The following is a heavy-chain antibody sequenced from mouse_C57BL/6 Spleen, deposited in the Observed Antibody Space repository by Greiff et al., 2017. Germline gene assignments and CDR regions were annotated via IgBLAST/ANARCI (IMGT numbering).Heavy chain of an antibody. Sequence: QVQLQQPGAELVKPGASVKLSCKASGYTFTSYWMHWVKQRPGQGLEWIGMIHPTSGSTNYNEKFKSKATLTVDKSSSTAYMQLSSLSSEYSAVYYGGRFDGYYDDWIAYWGQGTLVTVSA. CDR2: IHPTSGST. V-gene: IGHV1-64*01. D-gene: IGHD2-3*01. CDR1: GYTFTSYW. CDR3: GRFDGYYDDWIAY. J-gene: IGHJ3*01.